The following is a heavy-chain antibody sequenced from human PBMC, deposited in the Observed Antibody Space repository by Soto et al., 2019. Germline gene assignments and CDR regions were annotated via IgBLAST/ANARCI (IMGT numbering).Heavy chain of an antibody. Sequence: LGGSLRLSCAASGFTFSSYSMNWVRQAPGKGLEWVSSISSRGSYIYYADSVKGRFTISRDNAKNSLSLQMNSLRAEDTAVYYCARELRCSGGSCYSDNYYYYGREGWGQGNTVTVAS. J-gene: IGHJ6*02. CDR1: GFTFSSYS. V-gene: IGHV3-21*01. CDR2: ISSRGSYI. D-gene: IGHD2-15*01. CDR3: ARELRCSGGSCYSDNYYYYGREG.